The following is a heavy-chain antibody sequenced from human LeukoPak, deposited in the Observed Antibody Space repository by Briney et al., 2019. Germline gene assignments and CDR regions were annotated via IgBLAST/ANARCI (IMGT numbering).Heavy chain of an antibody. CDR1: GGSISSGSDY. Sequence: SQTLSLTCTVSGGSISSGSDYWSWIRQPAGKGLEWIGRIYTSGSTNYNPSLKSRVTISVDTSKNQFSLKLSSVTPADTAVYYCAREDVDTAMVLDYWGQGTLVTVSS. CDR2: IYTSGST. CDR3: AREDVDTAMVLDY. D-gene: IGHD5-18*01. V-gene: IGHV4-61*02. J-gene: IGHJ4*02.